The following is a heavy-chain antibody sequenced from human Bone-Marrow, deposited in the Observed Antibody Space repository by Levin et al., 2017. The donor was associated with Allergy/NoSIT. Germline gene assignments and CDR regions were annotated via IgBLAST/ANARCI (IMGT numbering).Heavy chain of an antibody. V-gene: IGHV3-15*01. J-gene: IGHJ3*01. CDR2: IKSRADGGTA. D-gene: IGHD1-26*01. CDR1: GFTFSNAWMFTFSNAW. CDR3: TTDLRWELHPADL. Sequence: PGGSLRLSCAASGFTFSNAWMFTFSNAWMTWVRQAPGKGLEWVGRIKSRADGGTADYAAPVKGRFTISRDDSKNTLYLQMNSLKTEDTAVYYCTTDLRWELHPADLWGQGTTVTVSS.